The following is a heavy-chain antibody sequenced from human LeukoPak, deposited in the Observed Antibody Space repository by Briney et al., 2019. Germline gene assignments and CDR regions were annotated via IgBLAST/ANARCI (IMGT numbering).Heavy chain of an antibody. D-gene: IGHD6-13*01. CDR2: INPSGGST. CDR1: GYTFTSYY. V-gene: IGHV1-46*01. CDR3: ARGQEIAAAGPYYFDY. Sequence: GASVKVSCKASGYTFTSYYMHWVRQAPGQGLEWMGIINPSGGSTSYAQKFQGRVTMTRDTSTSTVYMELSSLRSEDTAVYYCARGQEIAAAGPYYFDYWGQGTLVTVSS. J-gene: IGHJ4*02.